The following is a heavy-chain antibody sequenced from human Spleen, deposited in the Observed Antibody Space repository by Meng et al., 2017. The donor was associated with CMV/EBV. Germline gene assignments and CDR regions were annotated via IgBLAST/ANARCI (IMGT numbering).Heavy chain of an antibody. J-gene: IGHJ4*02. CDR1: GGSINSYY. Sequence: GSLRLSCTVSGGSINSYYWSWSRQSPGKGLEWIGYIYYLGSTNYNPSLKSRVTILLDRSKNKFFLNLSSVTAADTAVYYCAREPLTVRGVIRDWGQGTLVTVSS. CDR2: IYYLGST. D-gene: IGHD3-10*01. CDR3: AREPLTVRGVIRD. V-gene: IGHV4-59*01.